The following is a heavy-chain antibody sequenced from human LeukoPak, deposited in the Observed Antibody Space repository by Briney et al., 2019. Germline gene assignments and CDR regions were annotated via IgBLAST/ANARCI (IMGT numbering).Heavy chain of an antibody. D-gene: IGHD2/OR15-2a*01. CDR3: ARENPYADF. J-gene: IGHJ4*02. CDR2: INFSGSTI. CDR1: SSSFSDFD. V-gene: IGHV3-48*03. Sequence: PGGSLRLSCTTSSSSFSDFDMNWVRQAPGKGLEWISYINFSGSTITYADSVKGRFIISRDNAKNSLYLQLNSLRAEDTAVYYCARENPYADFWGQGTLVTVSS.